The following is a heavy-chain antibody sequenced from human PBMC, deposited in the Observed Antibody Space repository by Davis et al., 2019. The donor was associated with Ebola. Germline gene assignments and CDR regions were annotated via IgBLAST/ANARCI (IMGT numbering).Heavy chain of an antibody. J-gene: IGHJ4*02. CDR2: ISRSGSTM. V-gene: IGHV3-48*02. CDR1: GFIFSTYV. Sequence: GESLKISCSASGFIFSTYVMSWVRQAPGKGLEWVSYISRSGSTMYYADSVKGRFSISRDNAKNSLYLQMNSLRDEDTAVYYCARDYDFWSGYSDWGQGTLVTVSS. CDR3: ARDYDFWSGYSD. D-gene: IGHD3-3*01.